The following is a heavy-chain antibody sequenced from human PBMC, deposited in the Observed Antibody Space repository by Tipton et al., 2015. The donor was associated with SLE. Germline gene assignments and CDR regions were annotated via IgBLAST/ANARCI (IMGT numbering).Heavy chain of an antibody. J-gene: IGHJ1*01. CDR3: ATNGHGETYEVFTEYLRH. CDR2: KYHSGGT. D-gene: IGHD5-12*01. CDR1: GYSISSGYY. Sequence: TLSLTSAVSGYSISSGYYWGWIRRSPGKGVEWIGSKYHSGGTYFNPSLKSQVTISVDTSENQFSLKLNSVTAADTAVYYCATNGHGETYEVFTEYLRHWGQGTLVTVSS. V-gene: IGHV4-38-2*01.